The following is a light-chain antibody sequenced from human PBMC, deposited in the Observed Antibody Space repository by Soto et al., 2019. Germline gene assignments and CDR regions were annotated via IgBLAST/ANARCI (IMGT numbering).Light chain of an antibody. CDR1: QSVSSSY. CDR2: GAS. J-gene: IGKJ1*01. Sequence: EIVLPHSPGTLSLSTRERATLSCRASQSVSSSYLAWYQQKPGQAPRLLIYGASSRATGIPDRFSGSGSGTDFTLTISRLEPEDFAVYYCQQYGSSPAFGQGTKVDIK. V-gene: IGKV3-20*01. CDR3: QQYGSSPA.